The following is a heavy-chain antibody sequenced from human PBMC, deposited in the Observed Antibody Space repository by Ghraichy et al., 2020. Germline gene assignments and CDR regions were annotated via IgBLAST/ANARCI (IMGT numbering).Heavy chain of an antibody. CDR2: IGTDGAT. D-gene: IGHD6-13*01. CDR1: GFTFSSYD. V-gene: IGHV3-13*01. J-gene: IGHJ6*02. CDR3: ARDAGPYHDYGMDV. Sequence: GGSLRLSCVVSGFTFSSYDMHWVRQATGQGPEWVSSIGTDGATYYPASVKGRFTISRDNGKNSLYLQMDSLRAGDTAVYYCARDAGPYHDYGMDVWGQGVTVTVSS.